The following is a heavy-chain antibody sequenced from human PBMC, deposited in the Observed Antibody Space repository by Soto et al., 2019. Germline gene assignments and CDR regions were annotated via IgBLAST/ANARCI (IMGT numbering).Heavy chain of an antibody. V-gene: IGHV3-23*01. CDR2: ISGSGRDT. CDR1: GFTFSNYV. J-gene: IGHJ4*02. Sequence: EVQLLESGGGLVQPGGSLRLSCVASGFTFSNYVMTWVRQRPGKGLEWVSTISGSGRDTYYADSVKGRFTISRDSSKNTLYLQINTLRAEDTAIYYCAKDGDYHGSGSFLDYWGQGTLVTVSS. D-gene: IGHD3-10*01. CDR3: AKDGDYHGSGSFLDY.